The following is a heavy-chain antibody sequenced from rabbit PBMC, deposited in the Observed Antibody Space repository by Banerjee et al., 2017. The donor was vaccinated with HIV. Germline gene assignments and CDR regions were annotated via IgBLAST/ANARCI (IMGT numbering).Heavy chain of an antibody. D-gene: IGHD4-1*01. Sequence: QLKETGGGLVQPGGSLTLSCKASGFDFSSYYMSWVRQAPGKGLEWIGFTDPVFGSTYYAIWVNGRFTISSHNAQNTLYLQLNSLTVADTATYFCVRDGSGGGADFNLWGQGTLVTVS. V-gene: IGHV1S7*01. CDR3: VRDGSGGGADFNL. J-gene: IGHJ4*01. CDR1: GFDFSSYY. CDR2: TDPVFGST.